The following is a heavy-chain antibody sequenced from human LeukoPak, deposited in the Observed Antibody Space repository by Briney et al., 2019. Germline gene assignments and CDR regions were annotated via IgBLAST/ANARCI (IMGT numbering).Heavy chain of an antibody. CDR2: INRNSGGT. Sequence: GASVKLSCKASGYTFTGYDMHWVRQAPGQGLEWMGWINRNSGGTNYAQKFQGRVTMTRDTPISTAYLELSRLRSDDTAVYYCAIATGDYRSLAYYYTDVWGKGTTVTGSS. CDR3: AIATGDYRSLAYYYTDV. CDR1: GYTFTGYD. D-gene: IGHD4-17*01. V-gene: IGHV1-2*02. J-gene: IGHJ6*03.